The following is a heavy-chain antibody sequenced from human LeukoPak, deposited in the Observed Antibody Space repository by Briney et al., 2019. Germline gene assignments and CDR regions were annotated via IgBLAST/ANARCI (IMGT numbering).Heavy chain of an antibody. CDR2: IGTAGDT. Sequence: GGSLRLSCAASGFTFSSYDMHWVRQATGKGLEWVSAIGTAGDTYYPGSVKGRFTISRENAKNSLYLQMNSLRAEDTALYYCAKDRGSCSSTSCYHNDAFDIWGQGTMVTVSS. CDR1: GFTFSSYD. V-gene: IGHV3-13*01. J-gene: IGHJ3*02. D-gene: IGHD2-2*01. CDR3: AKDRGSCSSTSCYHNDAFDI.